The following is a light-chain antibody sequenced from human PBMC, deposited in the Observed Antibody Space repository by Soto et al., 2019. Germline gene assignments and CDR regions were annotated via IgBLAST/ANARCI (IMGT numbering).Light chain of an antibody. V-gene: IGKV1-5*01. Sequence: IQMTQSPSSLSASVGDRFSSTCRASQSISSWLAWYQQKPGKAPKLLIFDAFSLESGVPSRFSGSRSGTEFTLTISSLQPDDFATYYCQHYNSYSEAFGQGTKVDI. CDR3: QHYNSYSEA. CDR1: QSISSW. J-gene: IGKJ1*01. CDR2: DAF.